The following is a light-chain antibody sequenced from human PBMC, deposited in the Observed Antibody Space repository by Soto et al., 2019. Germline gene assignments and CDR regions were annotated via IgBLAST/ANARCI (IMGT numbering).Light chain of an antibody. CDR1: QSVSSNY. Sequence: IVLTHSPGTLSFSPWESATLSFRSSQSVSSNYLAWYQQNPGQAPRLLIYGVSARATGIPDRFGGSGSGTDFTLTISRLEPEDFAVYYCQQYQASPVTFGGGTKVDIK. J-gene: IGKJ4*01. CDR2: GVS. CDR3: QQYQASPVT. V-gene: IGKV3-20*01.